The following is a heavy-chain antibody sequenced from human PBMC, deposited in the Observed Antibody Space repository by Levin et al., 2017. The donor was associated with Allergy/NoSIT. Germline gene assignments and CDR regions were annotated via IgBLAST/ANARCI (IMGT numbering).Heavy chain of an antibody. D-gene: IGHD2/OR15-2a*01. CDR1: GYTFTSYD. Sequence: VASVKVSCKASGYTFTSYDINWVRQATGQGLEWMGWMNPNSGNTGYAQKFQGRVTMTRNTSISTAYMELSSLRSEDTAVYYCARAPGIFYYYYYGMDVWGQGTTVTVSS. CDR2: MNPNSGNT. CDR3: ARAPGIFYYYYYGMDV. J-gene: IGHJ6*02. V-gene: IGHV1-8*01.